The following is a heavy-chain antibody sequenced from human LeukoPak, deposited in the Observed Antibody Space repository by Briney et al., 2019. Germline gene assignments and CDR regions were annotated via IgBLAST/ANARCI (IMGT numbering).Heavy chain of an antibody. V-gene: IGHV3-21*01. CDR2: ISSSTSYI. D-gene: IGHD3-16*01. J-gene: IGHJ4*02. CDR3: AKDPTNWGNYGYFDY. Sequence: GGSLRLSCAASGFTFSSYAMHWIRQAPGKGLEWVSSISSSTSYIYYADSVKGRFTISKDNAKNSLYLQMNSLRAEDTAVYYCAKDPTNWGNYGYFDYWGQGTLVTVSS. CDR1: GFTFSSYA.